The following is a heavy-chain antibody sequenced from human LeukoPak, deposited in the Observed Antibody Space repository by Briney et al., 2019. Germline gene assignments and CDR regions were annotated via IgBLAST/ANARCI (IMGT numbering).Heavy chain of an antibody. CDR3: ARERGGDGFDY. CDR1: GDSISSSGFF. V-gene: IGHV4-39*07. Sequence: PSETLSLTCTVSGDSISSSGFFWVWIRQPPGKGLEWIGSLYYSGSTYYNPSLKSRVTISVDTSKNQFSLKLSSVTAADTAVYYCARERGGDGFDYWGQGTLVTVSS. D-gene: IGHD2-21*02. J-gene: IGHJ4*02. CDR2: LYYSGST.